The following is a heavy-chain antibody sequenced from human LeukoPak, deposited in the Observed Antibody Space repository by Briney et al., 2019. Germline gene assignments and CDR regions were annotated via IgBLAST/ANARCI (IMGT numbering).Heavy chain of an antibody. D-gene: IGHD5-18*01. CDR3: AREPGVQGLWDAFDI. J-gene: IGHJ3*02. Sequence: AASVKVSCKASGYTFTGYYMHWVRQAPGQGLEWMGWINPNSGGTNYAQKFQGRVTMTRDTSISTAYMELSRLRSDDTAVYYCAREPGVQGLWDAFDIWGQGTMVTVSS. CDR1: GYTFTGYY. CDR2: INPNSGGT. V-gene: IGHV1-2*02.